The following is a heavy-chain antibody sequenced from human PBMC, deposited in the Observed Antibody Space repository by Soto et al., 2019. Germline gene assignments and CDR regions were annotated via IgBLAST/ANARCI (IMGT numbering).Heavy chain of an antibody. CDR2: ISYTGST. J-gene: IGHJ3*02. CDR1: GGSISSGDYY. V-gene: IGHV4-30-4*01. Sequence: QVRLQESGPGLVKPSQTLSLTCTVSGGSISSGDYYWSWIRQPPGKGLEWIGYISYTGSTYYNPSLKSRVTISVDTSKNQFSLRLSSVTAADTGEYYCARDLKGSTVIRRAFDIWCQGTTVTVSS. D-gene: IGHD4-4*01. CDR3: ARDLKGSTVIRRAFDI.